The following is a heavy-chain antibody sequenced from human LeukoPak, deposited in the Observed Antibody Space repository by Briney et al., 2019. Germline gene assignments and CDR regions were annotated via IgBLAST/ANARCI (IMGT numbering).Heavy chain of an antibody. CDR1: GGFISSYY. CDR3: ARQHRGYSGYDYFYY. D-gene: IGHD5-12*01. CDR2: ISYSGST. J-gene: IGHJ4*02. Sequence: PSETLSLTCTVSGGFISSYYWSWIRQPPGKGLEWIGYISYSGSTNYNPSLKSRVTISVDTSKNQFSLKLSSVTAADTAVFYCARQHRGYSGYDYFYYWGQGTLVTVSS. V-gene: IGHV4-59*01.